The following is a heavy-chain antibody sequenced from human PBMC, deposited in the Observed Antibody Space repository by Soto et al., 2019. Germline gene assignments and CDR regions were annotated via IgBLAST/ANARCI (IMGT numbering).Heavy chain of an antibody. CDR1: GFTFSDYY. CDR3: ARERIPRRTPGNWVDP. J-gene: IGHJ5*02. Sequence: PGGSLRLSCAASGFTFSDYYMSWIRQAPGKGLEWVSYISSSGSTIYYADSVKGRFTISRDNAKNSLYLQMDSLRAEDTAVYYCARERIPRRTPGNWVDPWGQGTLVTVSS. CDR2: ISSSGSTI. D-gene: IGHD2-15*01. V-gene: IGHV3-11*01.